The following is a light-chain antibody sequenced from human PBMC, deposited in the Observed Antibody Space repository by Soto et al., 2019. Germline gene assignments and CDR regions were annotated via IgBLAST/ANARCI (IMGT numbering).Light chain of an antibody. Sequence: DIQMTQSPSSLSPSVGDRVTITCRASRSISDWLAWYQQKPGKAPELLIFDASNLKSGVSSRFSGSGSGTEFTLTISRLQPDDLATYYCQQYNNYFWAFGQGTKVDI. V-gene: IGKV1-5*01. CDR1: RSISDW. J-gene: IGKJ1*01. CDR3: QQYNNYFWA. CDR2: DAS.